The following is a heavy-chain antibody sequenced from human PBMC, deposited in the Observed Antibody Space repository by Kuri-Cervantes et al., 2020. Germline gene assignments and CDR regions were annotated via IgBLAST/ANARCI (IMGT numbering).Heavy chain of an antibody. Sequence: ESLKISCAASGFTFSSYAMSWVRQAPGKGLEWIGYIYYSGSTNYNPSLKSRVTISVDTSKNQFSLKLSSVTAADTAVYYCARVRVRYFDWFSPHDYYYGMDVWGQGTTVTVSS. CDR1: GFTFSSYA. CDR3: ARVRVRYFDWFSPHDYYYGMDV. V-gene: IGHV4-59*01. CDR2: IYYSGST. J-gene: IGHJ6*02. D-gene: IGHD3-9*01.